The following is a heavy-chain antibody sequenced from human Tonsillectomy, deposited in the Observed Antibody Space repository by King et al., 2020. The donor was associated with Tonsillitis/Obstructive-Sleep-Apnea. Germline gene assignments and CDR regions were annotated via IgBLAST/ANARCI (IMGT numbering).Heavy chain of an antibody. V-gene: IGHV4-34*01. D-gene: IGHD4-23*01. CDR3: ARGRGGNWNYYYYMDV. J-gene: IGHJ6*03. Sequence: VQLQQWGAGLLKPSETLSLTCAVYGGSFSGYYWSWIRQPPGKGLEWSGEINHSGSTNYNPSLKSRVTISVDTSKNQFSLKLSSVTAADTAVYYCARGRGGNWNYYYYMDVWGQGTPVTVSS. CDR2: INHSGST. CDR1: GGSFSGYY.